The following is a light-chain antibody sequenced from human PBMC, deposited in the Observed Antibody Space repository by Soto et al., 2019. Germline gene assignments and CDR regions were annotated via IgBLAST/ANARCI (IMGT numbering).Light chain of an antibody. J-gene: IGLJ1*01. CDR1: SSNIGSNT. CDR3: AAWDDSLTAYG. Sequence: QSLLTHPPSASGTPGHMVTISCSGSSSNIGSNTVNWYQQLPGTAPKLLIYSNNQRPSGVPDRFSGSKSGTSASLAISGLQSEDDADYYCAAWDDSLTAYGFGTGTNVTVL. V-gene: IGLV1-44*01. CDR2: SNN.